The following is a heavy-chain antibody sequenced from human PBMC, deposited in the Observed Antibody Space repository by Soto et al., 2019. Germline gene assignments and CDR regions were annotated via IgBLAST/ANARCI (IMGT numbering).Heavy chain of an antibody. V-gene: IGHV4-34*01. CDR3: ARNRVATNRLARFDY. D-gene: IGHD5-12*01. CDR2: INHSGTT. J-gene: IGHJ4*02. CDR1: GGSFSSYY. Sequence: SETLSLTCAVSGGSFSSYYWNWIRQPPGRGLEWVGEINHSGTTNYNPSLESRITISLDASKNHFSLTLTSVTAADTAVYYCARNRVATNRLARFDYWGQGALVTVSS.